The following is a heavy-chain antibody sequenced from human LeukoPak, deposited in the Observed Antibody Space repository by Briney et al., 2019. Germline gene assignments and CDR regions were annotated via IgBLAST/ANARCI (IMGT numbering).Heavy chain of an antibody. CDR3: ARASARAWFDP. J-gene: IGHJ5*02. CDR2: IYYSGST. CDR1: GGSISSSSYY. V-gene: IGHV4-39*07. Sequence: SETLSLTCTVSGGSISSSSYYWGWIRQPPGKGLEWIGSIYYSGSTYYNPSLKSRVTISVDTSKNQFSLKLSSVTAADTAVYYCARASARAWFDPWGQGTLVTVSS.